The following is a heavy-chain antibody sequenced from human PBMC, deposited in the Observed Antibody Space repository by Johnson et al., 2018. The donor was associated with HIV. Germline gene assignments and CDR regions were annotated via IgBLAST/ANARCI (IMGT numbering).Heavy chain of an antibody. CDR1: GFTLSSYD. J-gene: IGHJ3*02. Sequence: VQLVESGGGLVQPGGSLRLSCAASGFTLSSYDMHWVRQATGKGLEWVSEIDTAGDTYYPGSVKGRFTTSRENAKNSLYLQMNSLRAGDTAVYYCARRSIRSDGFDSWGQGTMVTVSS. CDR3: ARRSIRSDGFDS. CDR2: IDTAGDT. V-gene: IGHV3-13*01. D-gene: IGHD4-11*01.